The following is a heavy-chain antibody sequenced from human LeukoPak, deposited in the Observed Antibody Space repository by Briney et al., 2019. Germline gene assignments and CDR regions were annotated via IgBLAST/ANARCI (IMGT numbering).Heavy chain of an antibody. CDR1: GYSISTGRY. V-gene: IGHV4-38-2*01. CDR3: ARSLSTAGIHY. Sequence: SETLSLTCAVSGYSISTGRYWGWFRQPPGKGLEWIGSIYQSGSTYYNPSLKSRVTISVDTSKNQFSLNLRSVTAADTAVYYCARSLSTAGIHYWGQGTLVTVSS. J-gene: IGHJ4*02. D-gene: IGHD2-2*01. CDR2: IYQSGST.